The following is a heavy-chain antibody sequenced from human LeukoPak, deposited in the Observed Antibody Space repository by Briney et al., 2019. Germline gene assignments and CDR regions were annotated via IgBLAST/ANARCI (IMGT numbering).Heavy chain of an antibody. V-gene: IGHV1-2*02. CDR3: ARGSRYHDWLSPPDS. Sequence: ASVKVSCKASGYAFSAYYMHWVRQAPGQGLAWMGWLNPQTGDTHFAQKFQGRVTFTRDTSISTAYMAMSRFRSDDTAVFYCARGSRYHDWLSPPDSWGQGTLVTVSS. D-gene: IGHD3-9*01. CDR1: GYAFSAYY. J-gene: IGHJ4*02. CDR2: LNPQTGDT.